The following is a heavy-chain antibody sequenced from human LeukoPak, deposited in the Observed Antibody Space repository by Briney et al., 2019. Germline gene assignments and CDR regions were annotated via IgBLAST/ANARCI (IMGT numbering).Heavy chain of an antibody. J-gene: IGHJ4*02. D-gene: IGHD3-3*01. Sequence: GGSLRLSCAASGFTFSSYGMHWVRQAPGKGLEWVAVIWYDGSNKYYVDSVTGRFTISRDNAESSLYLQMNSLRAGDTAVYYCATMYYDFWSGYYQDYWGQGTLVTVSS. CDR2: IWYDGSNK. V-gene: IGHV3-33*03. CDR3: ATMYYDFWSGYYQDY. CDR1: GFTFSSYG.